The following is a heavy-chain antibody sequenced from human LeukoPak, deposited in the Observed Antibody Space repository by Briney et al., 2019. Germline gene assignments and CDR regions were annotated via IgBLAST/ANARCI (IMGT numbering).Heavy chain of an antibody. J-gene: IGHJ4*02. Sequence: GASVKVSCKASGGTFSSYAISWVQQAPGQGLEWLGGIIPIFGTANYAQKFQGRVTITADESTSTAYMELSSLRSEDTAVYYCARENEYLVGRFDYWGQGTLVTVSS. D-gene: IGHD6-6*01. CDR2: IIPIFGTA. CDR1: GGTFSSYA. CDR3: ARENEYLVGRFDY. V-gene: IGHV1-69*01.